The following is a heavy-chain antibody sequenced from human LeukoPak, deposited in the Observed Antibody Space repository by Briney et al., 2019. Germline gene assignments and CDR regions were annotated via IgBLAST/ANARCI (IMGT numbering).Heavy chain of an antibody. CDR2: IYTSGDT. CDR1: GGSISNYY. J-gene: IGHJ6*03. Sequence: SETLSLTCTVSGGSISNYYWSWIRLPAGKGLEWIGRIYTSGDTNYNPSLKSRVTMSVDTSKNQFSLKLSSVTAADTAVYYCARTTYGGNSGRAYYYYYYYMDVWGKGSTVTVSS. D-gene: IGHD4-23*01. V-gene: IGHV4-4*07. CDR3: ARTTYGGNSGRAYYYYYYYMDV.